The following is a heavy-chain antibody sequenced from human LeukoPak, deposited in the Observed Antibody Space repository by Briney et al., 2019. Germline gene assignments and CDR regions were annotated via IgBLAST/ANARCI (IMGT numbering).Heavy chain of an antibody. D-gene: IGHD3-10*01. Sequence: KPSETLSLTCTVSGGSISTYYWSWIRQPPGKGLEWIGYIYYSGSANYSPSLKSRVTISVDTSKNQFSLKLSSVTAADTAVYYCARSYGSGNYFDYWGQGTLVTVSS. J-gene: IGHJ4*02. V-gene: IGHV4-59*01. CDR2: IYYSGSA. CDR3: ARSYGSGNYFDY. CDR1: GGSISTYY.